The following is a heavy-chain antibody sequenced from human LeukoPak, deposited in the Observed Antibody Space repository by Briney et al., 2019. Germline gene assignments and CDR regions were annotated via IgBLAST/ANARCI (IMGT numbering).Heavy chain of an antibody. CDR2: ISGGGGNT. J-gene: IGHJ4*02. D-gene: IGHD6-6*01. CDR1: GFTFSSYA. CDR3: ANSYTSSSRTPFDC. Sequence: GGSLRLSCAASGFTFSSYAMTWVRHAPGKGLEWVSAISGGGGNTYHADSVKGRFTISRDSSKNTLYLQMDSLRAEDTAVYYCANSYTSSSRTPFDCWGQGTLVTVSS. V-gene: IGHV3-23*01.